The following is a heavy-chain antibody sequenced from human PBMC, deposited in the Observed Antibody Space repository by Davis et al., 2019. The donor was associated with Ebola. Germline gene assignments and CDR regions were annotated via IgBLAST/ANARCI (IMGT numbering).Heavy chain of an antibody. D-gene: IGHD2-2*01. J-gene: IGHJ1*01. CDR2: INPNSGDT. CDR3: ARDWALVVVVPAASFQH. V-gene: IGHV1-2*02. Sequence: ASVKVSCKASGGTFSSYAISWVRQVPGQGPEWMGWINPNSGDTNFAQKFQGRVTMTSDTSTSTAYMELTRLTSDDTAVYYCARDWALVVVVPAASFQHWGQGTLVTVS. CDR1: GGTFSSYA.